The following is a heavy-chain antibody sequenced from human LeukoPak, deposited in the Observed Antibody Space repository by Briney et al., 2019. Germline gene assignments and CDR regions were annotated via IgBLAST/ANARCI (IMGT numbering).Heavy chain of an antibody. CDR3: ARGLGQSSGYYS. CDR2: MNPNSGNT. D-gene: IGHD3-22*01. J-gene: IGHJ4*02. CDR1: GYTFTSYD. Sequence: ASVKVSCKASGYTFTSYDINWVRQATGQGLEWMGWMNPNSGNTGYTQKFQGRVTMTRNTSISTAHMELSSLRSEDTAVYYCARGLGQSSGYYSWGQGTLVTVSS. V-gene: IGHV1-8*01.